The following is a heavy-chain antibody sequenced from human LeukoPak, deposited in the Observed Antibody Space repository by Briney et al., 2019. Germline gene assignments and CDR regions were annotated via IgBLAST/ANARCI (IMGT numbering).Heavy chain of an antibody. V-gene: IGHV3-30-3*01. D-gene: IGHD3-3*01. CDR3: ARDSTPYDFWSGYYVGGWFDP. CDR1: GFTFSSYA. J-gene: IGHJ5*02. Sequence: GGYLRLSCAASGFTFSSYAMHWVRQAPGKGLEWVAVISYDGSNKYYADSVKGRFTISRDNSKNTLYLQMNSLRAEDTAVYYCARDSTPYDFWSGYYVGGWFDPWGQGTLVTVSS. CDR2: ISYDGSNK.